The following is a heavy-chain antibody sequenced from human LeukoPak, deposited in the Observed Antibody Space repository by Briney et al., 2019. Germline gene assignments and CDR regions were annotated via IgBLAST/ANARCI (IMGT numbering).Heavy chain of an antibody. CDR3: ARGYSYGDFDY. CDR1: GFTFSSYW. D-gene: IGHD5-18*01. CDR2: INSDGSST. J-gene: IGHJ4*02. Sequence: PGGSLRLSCAASGFTFSSYWMHWVRHAPGKWLVWVSRINSDGSSTIYADSVKGRFTISRDNAKNTLYLQMNSLRAEDTAVYYCARGYSYGDFDYWGQGTLVTVSS. V-gene: IGHV3-74*01.